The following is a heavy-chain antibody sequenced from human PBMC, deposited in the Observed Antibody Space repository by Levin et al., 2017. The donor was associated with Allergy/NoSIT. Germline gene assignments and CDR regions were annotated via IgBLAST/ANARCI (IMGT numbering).Heavy chain of an antibody. CDR1: GFTFKNYR. V-gene: IGHV3-7*01. D-gene: IGHD2-21*02. Sequence: GGSLRLSCAASGFTFKNYRMSWVRQAPGKGLEWVAQINQDGSATFYVDSVKGRFTISRDNAKDSVHLRMSNLRVEDTAVYYCARDEVTYWGQGTLVTVSS. CDR3: ARDEVTY. J-gene: IGHJ4*02. CDR2: INQDGSAT.